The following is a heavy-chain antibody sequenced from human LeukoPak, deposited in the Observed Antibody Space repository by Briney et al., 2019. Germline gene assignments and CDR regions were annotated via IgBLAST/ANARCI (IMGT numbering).Heavy chain of an antibody. J-gene: IGHJ4*02. Sequence: GGYLRFSSAASGFTFTNYWMHWDPQVPGICLVWVFRIKTDGSITDYADFVKGRFTISRDNAKTKLYLQMNSLRAEDTAVYYCAKDYSSGYYYSYFDYWGQGTLVTVSS. D-gene: IGHD3-22*01. V-gene: IGHV3-74*01. CDR2: IKTDGSIT. CDR1: GFTFTNYW. CDR3: AKDYSSGYYYSYFDY.